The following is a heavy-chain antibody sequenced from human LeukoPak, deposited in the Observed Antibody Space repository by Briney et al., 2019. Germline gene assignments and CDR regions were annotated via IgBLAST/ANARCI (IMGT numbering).Heavy chain of an antibody. D-gene: IGHD4-17*01. V-gene: IGHV1-69*13. CDR2: IIPIFGTA. CDR1: GGTFSSYA. Sequence: GASVKVSCKASGGTFSSYAISWVRQAPGQGLEWMGGIIPIFGTANYAQKFQGRVTITADESTSTAYMELSSLRSEDTAVYYCAKAKRGYGDYAWGAFDIWGQGTMVTVSS. J-gene: IGHJ3*02. CDR3: AKAKRGYGDYAWGAFDI.